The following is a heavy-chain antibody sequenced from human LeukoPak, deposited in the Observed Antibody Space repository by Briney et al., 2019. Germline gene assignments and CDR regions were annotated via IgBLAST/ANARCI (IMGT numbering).Heavy chain of an antibody. CDR1: GFTFSSYG. CDR2: IRYDGSNK. V-gene: IGHV3-30*02. D-gene: IGHD3-22*01. J-gene: IGHJ4*02. Sequence: GGSLRLSCAASGFTFSSYGMHWVRQAPGKGLEWVAFIRYDGSNKYYADSVKGRFTISRDNSKNTLYLQMNSLRAEDTAVYYCAKDLYDSSGYLGYWGQGTLVTVSS. CDR3: AKDLYDSSGYLGY.